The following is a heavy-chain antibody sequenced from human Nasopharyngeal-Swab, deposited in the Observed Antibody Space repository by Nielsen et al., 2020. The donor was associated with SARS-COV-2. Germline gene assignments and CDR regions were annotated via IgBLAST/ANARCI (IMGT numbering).Heavy chain of an antibody. CDR2: IRSKACGGTT. V-gene: IGHV3-49*04. J-gene: IGHJ3*02. CDR3: TFDSSGYYPHDAFNI. CDR1: GFTFGAYA. Sequence: GASLRLSCTACGFTFGAYAMSWVRQAPGKGLEWVGFIRSKACGGTTEDAASVKGRFTSSRDDSKSIAYLQMNSLTTEDTAVYYCTFDSSGYYPHDAFNIWGQGTMVTVSS. D-gene: IGHD3-22*01.